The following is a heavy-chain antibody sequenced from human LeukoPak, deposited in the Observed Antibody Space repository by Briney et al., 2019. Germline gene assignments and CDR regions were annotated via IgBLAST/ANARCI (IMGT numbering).Heavy chain of an antibody. CDR3: ARGRWEWLDS. J-gene: IGHJ4*02. Sequence: PSETLSLTCTVTGGSISSNNWSWIRQPPGEGLEWIGYIYYSGSTGYNPSLKSRVTISVDTSKNQFSLKMPSVTAAATAVYYCARGRWEWLDSWGQGTLVTVSS. D-gene: IGHD3-3*01. CDR2: IYYSGST. CDR1: GGSISSNN. V-gene: IGHV4-59*01.